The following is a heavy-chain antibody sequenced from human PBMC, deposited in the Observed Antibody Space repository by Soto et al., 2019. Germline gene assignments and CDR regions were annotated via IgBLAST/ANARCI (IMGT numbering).Heavy chain of an antibody. CDR3: ARESPSGSEYSGYDAIDY. V-gene: IGHV1-69*08. Sequence: QVQVVQSGAEVKKPGSSVKVSCKASGGTFSTSTITWVRQAPGQGLEWMGRIIPLLDIADYAQKFQGRVTITADKSTSTAYMDLSRLRFEDTAVYYCARESPSGSEYSGYDAIDYWGQGTLVTVSS. CDR1: GGTFSTST. D-gene: IGHD5-12*01. J-gene: IGHJ4*02. CDR2: IIPLLDIA.